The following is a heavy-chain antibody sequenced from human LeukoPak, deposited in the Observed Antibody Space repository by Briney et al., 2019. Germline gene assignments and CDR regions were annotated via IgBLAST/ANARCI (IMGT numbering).Heavy chain of an antibody. CDR1: GGTFSSYA. D-gene: IGHD4-23*01. Sequence: GASVKVSCKASGGTFSSYAISWVRQAPGQGLEWMGGIIPIFGTANYAQKFQGRVTITADESTSTAYMELSSLRSEDTAVYYCATRFDYGSNYFDYWGQGTLVTVSS. J-gene: IGHJ4*02. V-gene: IGHV1-69*13. CDR2: IIPIFGTA. CDR3: ATRFDYGSNYFDY.